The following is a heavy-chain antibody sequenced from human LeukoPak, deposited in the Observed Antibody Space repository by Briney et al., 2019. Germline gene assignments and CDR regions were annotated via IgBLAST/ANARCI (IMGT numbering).Heavy chain of an antibody. V-gene: IGHV3-33*01. CDR3: AREGLWATGFDY. J-gene: IGHJ4*02. D-gene: IGHD1-26*01. CDR1: GFTFSYYA. CDR2: IWSDGSNK. Sequence: PGGSLRLSCSASGFTFSYYAIHWVRRAPGKGLEWMALIWSDGSNKYYADSVKGRITISRDNPKNTVYLQMNSLRAEDTAVYYCAREGLWATGFDYWGQGTLVTVSS.